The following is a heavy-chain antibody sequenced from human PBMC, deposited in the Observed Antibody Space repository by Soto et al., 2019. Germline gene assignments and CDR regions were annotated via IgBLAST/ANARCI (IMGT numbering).Heavy chain of an antibody. CDR2: IYYSGST. CDR3: ASPYGSGSYHGMDV. D-gene: IGHD3-10*01. CDR1: GGCISSGDYY. Sequence: PLSLTCTVSGGCISSGDYYWSWIRQPPGKGLEWIGYIYYSGSTYYNPSLKSRVTISVDTSKNQFSLKLSSVTAADTAVYYCASPYGSGSYHGMDVWGQGTTVTVSS. V-gene: IGHV4-30-4*01. J-gene: IGHJ6*02.